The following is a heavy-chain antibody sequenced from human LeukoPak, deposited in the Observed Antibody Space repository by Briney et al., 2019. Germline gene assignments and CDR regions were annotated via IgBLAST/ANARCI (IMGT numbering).Heavy chain of an antibody. CDR3: ARQNCTLTSCYDYYHYHMDV. CDR2: ISYSGWS. J-gene: IGHJ6*03. Sequence: SETLSLTCSVSGGSISSSDYYWGWIRQSPGKGLDWIGSISYSGWSYSDPSLKSRATISVDTSKNQFSLKLTSVTAADTAVYYCARQNCTLTSCYDYYHYHMDVWGKGTAVTISS. D-gene: IGHD2-2*01. CDR1: GGSISSSDYY. V-gene: IGHV4-39*01.